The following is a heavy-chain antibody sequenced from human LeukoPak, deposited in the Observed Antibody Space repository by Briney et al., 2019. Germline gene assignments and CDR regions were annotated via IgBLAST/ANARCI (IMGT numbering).Heavy chain of an antibody. J-gene: IGHJ4*02. CDR1: GYTFTGYY. CDR2: INPNSGGT. Sequence: ASVKVSCKASGYTFTGYYMHWVRQAPGQGLEWMGWINPNSGGTNYAQKFQGRVTMTRDTSISTAYMELSRLRSDDTAVYYCARAYSSGWNPTYWGQGTLVTVSS. V-gene: IGHV1-2*02. D-gene: IGHD6-19*01. CDR3: ARAYSSGWNPTY.